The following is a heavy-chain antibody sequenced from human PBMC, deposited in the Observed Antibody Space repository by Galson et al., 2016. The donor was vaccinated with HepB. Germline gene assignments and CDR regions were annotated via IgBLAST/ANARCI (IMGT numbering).Heavy chain of an antibody. CDR3: TTVGIALPNTDH. D-gene: IGHD6-13*01. Sequence: SLRLSCAASGFTVGNAWMSWVRQAPGKGLEWVGRIRSKTDGGTTDYGAPAKGRITIPRDDSKNTLYLQINNLKTEDTAVYYCTTVGIALPNTDHWGQGTVVTVSS. CDR2: IRSKTDGGTT. J-gene: IGHJ4*02. V-gene: IGHV3-15*01. CDR1: GFTVGNAW.